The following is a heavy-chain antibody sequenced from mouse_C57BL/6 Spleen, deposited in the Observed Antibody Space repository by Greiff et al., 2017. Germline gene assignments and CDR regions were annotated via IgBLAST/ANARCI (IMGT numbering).Heavy chain of an antibody. J-gene: IGHJ4*01. CDR2: IWSDGST. Sequence: VKLVESGPGLVAPSQSLSITCTVSGFSLTSYGVHWVRQPPGKGLEWLVVIWSDGSTTYNSALKSRLSISKDNSKSQVFLKMNSLQTDDTAMYYCARHEIYYDYDRYAMDYWGQGTSVTVSS. CDR3: ARHEIYYDYDRYAMDY. D-gene: IGHD2-4*01. CDR1: GFSLTSYG. V-gene: IGHV2-6-1*01.